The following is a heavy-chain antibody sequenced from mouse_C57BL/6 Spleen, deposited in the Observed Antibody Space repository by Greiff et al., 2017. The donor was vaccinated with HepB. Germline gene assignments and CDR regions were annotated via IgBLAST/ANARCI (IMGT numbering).Heavy chain of an antibody. J-gene: IGHJ1*03. V-gene: IGHV1-18*01. CDR1: GYTFTDYN. Sequence: VQLKQSGPELVKPGASVKIPCKASGYTFTDYNMDWVKQSHGKSLEWIGDINPNNGGTIYNQKFKGKATLTVDKSSSTAYMELRSLTSEDTAVYYCARRITTVVARYFDVWGTGTTVTVSS. CDR3: ARRITTVVARYFDV. D-gene: IGHD1-1*01. CDR2: INPNNGGT.